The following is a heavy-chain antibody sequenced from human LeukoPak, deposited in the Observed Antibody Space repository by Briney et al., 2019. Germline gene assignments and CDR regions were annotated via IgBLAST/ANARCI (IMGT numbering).Heavy chain of an antibody. CDR3: AKGGQEGSDY. CDR1: GFTFSSYA. J-gene: IGHJ4*02. CDR2: ISGSGGST. V-gene: IGHV3-23*01. D-gene: IGHD3-16*01. Sequence: PGGSLRLSCAASGFTFSSYAMSWIRQAPGKGLEWVSAISGSGGSTYYADSVKGRFTISRDNSKNTLYLQMNSLRAEDTAVYHCAKGGQEGSDYWGQGTLVTVSS.